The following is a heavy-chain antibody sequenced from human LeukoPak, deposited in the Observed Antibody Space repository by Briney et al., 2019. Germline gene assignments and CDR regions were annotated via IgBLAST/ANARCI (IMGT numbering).Heavy chain of an antibody. CDR3: ARDRVTTVTTHFDY. CDR2: ISAYNGNT. Sequence: ASVKVSCKASGYTFTSYGISWVRQAPGQGLEWMGWISAYNGNTNYAQKLQGRVTMTIDTSTSTAYMELRSLRSDDTAVYYCARDRVTTVTTHFDYWGQGTLVTVSS. V-gene: IGHV1-18*01. CDR1: GYTFTSYG. D-gene: IGHD4-17*01. J-gene: IGHJ4*02.